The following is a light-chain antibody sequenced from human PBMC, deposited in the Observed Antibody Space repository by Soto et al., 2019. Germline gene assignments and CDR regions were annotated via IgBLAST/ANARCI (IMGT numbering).Light chain of an antibody. J-gene: IGLJ2*01. CDR1: SSDVGGYNY. Sequence: QSVLTQPDSVSGSPGQSITISCTGTSSDVGGYNYVSWYQQHPGKAPKLMIYDVSNRPSGVSNRFSGSKSGNTASLTISGLQAEDEADYYCSSYTSSSTREVVFGGGTQLTVL. V-gene: IGLV2-14*01. CDR3: SSYTSSSTREVV. CDR2: DVS.